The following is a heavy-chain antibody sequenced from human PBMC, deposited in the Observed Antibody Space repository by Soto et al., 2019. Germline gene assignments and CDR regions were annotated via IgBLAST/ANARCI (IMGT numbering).Heavy chain of an antibody. Sequence: PGGSLRLSCAASGFTVSSNYMSWVRQAPGKGLEWVSVIYSGGSTYYADSVKGRFTISRDNSKNTLYLQMNSLRAEDTAVYYCARVDNLDYYYYGMDVWGQGTTVTVSS. CDR2: IYSGGST. V-gene: IGHV3-53*01. D-gene: IGHD1-20*01. J-gene: IGHJ6*02. CDR1: GFTVSSNY. CDR3: ARVDNLDYYYYGMDV.